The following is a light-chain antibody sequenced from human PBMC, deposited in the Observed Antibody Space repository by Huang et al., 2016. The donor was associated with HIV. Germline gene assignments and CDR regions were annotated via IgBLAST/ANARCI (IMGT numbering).Light chain of an antibody. V-gene: IGKV1-33*01. CDR2: DAS. CDR3: QQYDSLPPWT. Sequence: DIQMPQSPSSLSASVGDRVTITCQASQDIAKFLNWYQQKPGQAPKLLIYDASTLQTGVPSRFSGSGSGTDFIFTISSLQPEDIATYYCQQYDSLPPWTFGQGTKVEI. CDR1: QDIAKF. J-gene: IGKJ1*01.